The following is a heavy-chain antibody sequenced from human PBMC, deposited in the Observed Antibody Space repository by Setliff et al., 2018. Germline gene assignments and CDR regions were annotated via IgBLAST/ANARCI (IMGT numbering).Heavy chain of an antibody. CDR2: IYTNGGA. Sequence: SETLSLTCSVSGASISSGNDFWNWIRQPAGKGLEWIGNIYTNGGADYSPSLRSRVTISLGTSKNQFSLQLTSVTAADTAIYYCARSDDNFQYPDYWGQGTLVTVSS. CDR3: ARSDDNFQYPDY. CDR1: GASISSGNDF. J-gene: IGHJ4*01. V-gene: IGHV4-61*09. D-gene: IGHD1-1*01.